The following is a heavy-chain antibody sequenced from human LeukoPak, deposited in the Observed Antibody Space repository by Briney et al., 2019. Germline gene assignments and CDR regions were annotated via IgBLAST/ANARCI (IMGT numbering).Heavy chain of an antibody. CDR2: INWNGGST. J-gene: IGHJ4*02. CDR3: AKELVLVDTPGDDFDY. CDR1: GFTFDDYG. Sequence: TGGSLTLSCAASGFTFDDYGMSWVRQAPGKGLEWVSGINWNGGSTGYADSVKGRFTISRDNARNTLYLQMNSLRVDDTAVNYCAKELVLVDTPGDDFDYLGQGTLVTVSS. V-gene: IGHV3-20*04. D-gene: IGHD2-8*02.